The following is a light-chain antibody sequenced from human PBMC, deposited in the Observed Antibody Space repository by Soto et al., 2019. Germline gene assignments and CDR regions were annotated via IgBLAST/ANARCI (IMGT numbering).Light chain of an antibody. V-gene: IGLV1-51*01. CDR1: SSNIGNNY. CDR3: GTWDNSLSAVV. Sequence: QSVLTQPPSVSAAPGQKVTISCSGSSSNIGNNYVSWYQQLPGTAPKLLIYDSNKRPSGIPDRFSGPKSGTSATLGITGLQTGDEAGYYCGTWDNSLSAVVFGGGTKLTVL. J-gene: IGLJ2*01. CDR2: DSN.